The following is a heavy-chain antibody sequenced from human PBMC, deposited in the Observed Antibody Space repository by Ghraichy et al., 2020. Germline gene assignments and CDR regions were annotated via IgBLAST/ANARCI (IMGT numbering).Heavy chain of an antibody. D-gene: IGHD6-13*01. CDR1: GGSISSSSYY. Sequence: SETLSLTCTVSGGSISSSSYYWGWIRQPPGKGLEWIGSIYYSGSTYYNPSLKSRVTISVDTSKNQFSLKLSSVTAADTAVYYCARLLGSSSWSYYYYGMDVWGQGTTVTVSS. J-gene: IGHJ6*02. V-gene: IGHV4-39*01. CDR2: IYYSGST. CDR3: ARLLGSSSWSYYYYGMDV.